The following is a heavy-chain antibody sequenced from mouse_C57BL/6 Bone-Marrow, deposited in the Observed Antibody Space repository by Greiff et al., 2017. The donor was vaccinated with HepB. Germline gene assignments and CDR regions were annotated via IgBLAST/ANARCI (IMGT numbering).Heavy chain of an antibody. V-gene: IGHV1-72*01. D-gene: IGHD2-1*01. CDR2: IDPNCGGT. CDR1: GYTFTSYW. J-gene: IGHJ2*01. Sequence: QVQLQQSGAELVKPGASVKLSCTASGYTFTSYWMHWVKQRPGRGLEWIGRIDPNCGGTKYNEKFKSKATLTLDKPSSTAYTQLSSLTSEDSAVYYCAREGYYGNYEYVDYWGQGTTRTVSS. CDR3: AREGYYGNYEYVDY.